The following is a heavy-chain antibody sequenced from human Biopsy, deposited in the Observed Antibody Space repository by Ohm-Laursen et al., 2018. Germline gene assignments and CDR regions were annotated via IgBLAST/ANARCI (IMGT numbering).Heavy chain of an antibody. CDR3: ARGEAGVYDALDI. V-gene: IGHV4-59*01. Sequence: GTLSLTCTVPGGSISSDYWSWIRQTPGKGLEWIGYIYNSGSTNYNPSLKSRVTISVAVDTSKSQFSLRLSSVTAADTAMYYCARGEAGVYDALDIWGQGTMVIVSS. CDR1: GGSISSDY. CDR2: IYNSGST. D-gene: IGHD5/OR15-5a*01. J-gene: IGHJ3*02.